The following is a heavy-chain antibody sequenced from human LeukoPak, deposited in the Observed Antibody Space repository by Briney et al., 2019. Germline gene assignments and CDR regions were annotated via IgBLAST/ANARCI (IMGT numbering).Heavy chain of an antibody. Sequence: PSETLSLTCTVSGGSISSSSYYWGWIRQPPGKGLEWIGSIYYSGSTYYNPSLKSRVTISVDTSKNQFSLKLSSVTAADTAVYYCARGEPSTLLNNDYYFMDVWGKGTSVTVSS. J-gene: IGHJ6*03. CDR2: IYYSGST. CDR3: ARGEPSTLLNNDYYFMDV. CDR1: GGSISSSSYY. D-gene: IGHD1-14*01. V-gene: IGHV4-39*07.